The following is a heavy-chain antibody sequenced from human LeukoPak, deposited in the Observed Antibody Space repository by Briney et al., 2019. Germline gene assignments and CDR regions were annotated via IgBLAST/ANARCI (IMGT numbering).Heavy chain of an antibody. D-gene: IGHD6-19*01. J-gene: IGHJ4*02. CDR1: GYTFTDSY. CDR3: ARVLMYSSGAFDY. CDR2: INPNSGDP. Sequence: ASVKVSCKTSGYTFTDSYIHWVRQAPGQGLEWMGRINPNSGDPNYPQKFQGRVTMTRDTSISTAYMELSRLRSDDTAVYYCARVLMYSSGAFDYWGQGTLVTVSS. V-gene: IGHV1-2*06.